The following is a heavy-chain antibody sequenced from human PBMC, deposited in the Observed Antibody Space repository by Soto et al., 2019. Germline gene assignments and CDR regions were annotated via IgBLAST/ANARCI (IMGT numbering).Heavy chain of an antibody. Sequence: GGSLRLSCAASGFTFSSYGMHWVRQAPGKGLEWVAAISHDGSDKYYADSVKGRFTISRDNSKNTLNLQMNSLRAEDTAVYYFAKDVVLWFGANEDAFDIWGQGTMVTVSS. CDR1: GFTFSSYG. D-gene: IGHD3-10*01. CDR3: AKDVVLWFGANEDAFDI. V-gene: IGHV3-30*18. J-gene: IGHJ3*02. CDR2: ISHDGSDK.